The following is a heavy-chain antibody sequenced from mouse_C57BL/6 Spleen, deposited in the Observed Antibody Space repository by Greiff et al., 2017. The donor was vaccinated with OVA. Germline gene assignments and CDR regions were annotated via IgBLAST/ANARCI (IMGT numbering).Heavy chain of an antibody. Sequence: QVQLQQSGAELARPGASVKMSCKASGYTFTSYTMHWVKQRPGQGLEWIGYINPSSGYTKYNQKFKDKATLTADKSSRTAYMQLSSLTSEDSAVYYCATTLRRRAMDYWGQGTSVTVSS. CDR3: ATTLRRRAMDY. J-gene: IGHJ4*01. D-gene: IGHD2-12*01. CDR1: GYTFTSYT. V-gene: IGHV1-4*01. CDR2: INPSSGYT.